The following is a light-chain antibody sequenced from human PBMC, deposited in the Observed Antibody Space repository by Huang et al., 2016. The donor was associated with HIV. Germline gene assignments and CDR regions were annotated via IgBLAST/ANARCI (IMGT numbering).Light chain of an antibody. J-gene: IGKJ1*01. V-gene: IGKV1-5*03. CDR2: KIS. Sequence: DIQMTQSPSTLSAFVGDRLTTTCRASQNISSWLAWYQQKPGKAPRLLIYKISSLESGVPSRFSGSGSGTEFTLTISSLQPDDIGTYYCQYGETFGQGSKVEAK. CDR1: QNISSW. CDR3: QYGET.